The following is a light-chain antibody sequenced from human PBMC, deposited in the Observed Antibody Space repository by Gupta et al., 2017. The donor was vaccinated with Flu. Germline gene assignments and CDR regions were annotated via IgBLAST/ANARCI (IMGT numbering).Light chain of an antibody. J-gene: IGKJ5*01. CDR2: DTS. CDR1: QSVSSY. V-gene: IGKV3-11*01. CDR3: QHRSNWPIT. Sequence: EIVLTQSPATLSLSPGERAILSCTASQSVSSYLAWYRQKPGQAPRLLIYDTSNRATGIPDRFSGSGYGTDFTLTISSLEPEDFAVYYCQHRSNWPITFGQGTRLEIK.